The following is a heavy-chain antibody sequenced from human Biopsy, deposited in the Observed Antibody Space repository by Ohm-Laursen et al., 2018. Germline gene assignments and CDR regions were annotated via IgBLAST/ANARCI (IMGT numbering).Heavy chain of an antibody. CDR1: GDSIARYY. D-gene: IGHD1-20*01. J-gene: IGHJ6*02. V-gene: IGHV4-59*01. CDR3: ARVDRYNFDHYIMDA. CDR2: IYYSGRP. Sequence: SETLSFTCTVSGDSIARYYWTWIRQSPGKGLEWIAYIYYSGRPNYNPSLKGRVVISVDRSRNQFFLKLTSATAADTVIYYGARVDRYNFDHYIMDAWGRGTTVTVSS.